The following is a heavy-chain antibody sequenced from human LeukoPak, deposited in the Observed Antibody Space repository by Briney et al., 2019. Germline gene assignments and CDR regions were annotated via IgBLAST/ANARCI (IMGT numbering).Heavy chain of an antibody. CDR2: ISAYNGNT. J-gene: IGHJ5*02. CDR3: ARVANCRGDCYSLGWFDP. CDR1: GYTFTSYG. V-gene: IGHV1-18*01. Sequence: ASVKVSCKASGYTFTSYGISWVRQAPGQGLEWMGWISAYNGNTNYAQKLQGRVTMTTDTSTSTAYMELRSLRSDDTAVYYCARVANCRGDCYSLGWFDPWGQEPWSPSPQ. D-gene: IGHD2-21*02.